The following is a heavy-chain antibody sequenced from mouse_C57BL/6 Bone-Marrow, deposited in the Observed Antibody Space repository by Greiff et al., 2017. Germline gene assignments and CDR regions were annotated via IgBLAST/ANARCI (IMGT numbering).Heavy chain of an antibody. V-gene: IGHV6-3*01. Sequence: EVKVEESGGGLVQPGGSMKLSCVASGFTFSNYWMNWVRQSPEKGLEWVAQIRLKSDNYATHYAESVKGRFTISRADSTSSVYLQMNNLRAEDTGIYYCTGLTGLLGYWGQGTTLTVSS. J-gene: IGHJ2*01. D-gene: IGHD4-1*01. CDR2: IRLKSDNYAT. CDR1: GFTFSNYW. CDR3: TGLTGLLGY.